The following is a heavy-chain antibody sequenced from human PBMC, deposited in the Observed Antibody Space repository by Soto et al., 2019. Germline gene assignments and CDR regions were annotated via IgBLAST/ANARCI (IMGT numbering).Heavy chain of an antibody. V-gene: IGHV5-10-1*01. CDR1: GYTFISYW. J-gene: IGHJ6*02. Sequence: GESLKLSCERSGYTFISYWFTWVRQMSGKGPEWMWTNDPRDYFIYHRPSLQGHVTFSVDNSIHTLLEQYRCLQAWHSPMHSCASRSRRFGETYYGLDVWGQGTTVTVSS. D-gene: IGHD3-10*01. CDR2: NDPRDYFI. CDR3: ASRSRRFGETYYGLDV.